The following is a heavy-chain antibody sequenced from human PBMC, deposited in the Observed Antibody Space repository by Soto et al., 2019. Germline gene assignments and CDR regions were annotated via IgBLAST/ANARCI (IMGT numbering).Heavy chain of an antibody. CDR3: ARGQPGHYYDSSGYYYY. J-gene: IGHJ4*02. V-gene: IGHV3-21*01. CDR1: GFTFSSYS. CDR2: ISISSSYI. Sequence: SGGSLRLSCAASGFTFSSYSMNWVRQAPGKGLEWVSSISISSSYIYYADSVKGRFTISRDSAKNSLYLQMNSLRAEDTAVYYCARGQPGHYYDSSGYYYYWGQGTLVTVSS. D-gene: IGHD3-22*01.